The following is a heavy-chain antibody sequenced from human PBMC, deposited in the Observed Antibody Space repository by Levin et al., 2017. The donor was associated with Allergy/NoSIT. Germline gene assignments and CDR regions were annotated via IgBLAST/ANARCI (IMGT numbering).Heavy chain of an antibody. J-gene: IGHJ4*02. Sequence: GGSLRLSCAASEFTFSSYGMHWVRQAPGKGLEWVAVISYDGSQTYYADSVKGRFTISRDNSKNTLYLHMNSLRPEDTAVYYCAKDQGVYSIYWHTGHFDYWGQGTLVTVSS. CDR3: AKDQGVYSIYWHTGHFDY. D-gene: IGHD5/OR15-5a*01. V-gene: IGHV3-30*18. CDR1: EFTFSSYG. CDR2: ISYDGSQT.